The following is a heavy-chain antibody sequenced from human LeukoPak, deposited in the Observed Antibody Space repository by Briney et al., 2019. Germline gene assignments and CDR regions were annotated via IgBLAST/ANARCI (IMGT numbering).Heavy chain of an antibody. Sequence: SQTLSLTCTVSGGSISSGGYYWSWIRQHPGKGLEWIGYIYYSGNTYYNPSLKSRVTISVDTSKNQFSLKLSSVTAADTAVYYCARMSTGYSSSWENPNWFDPWGQGTLVTVSS. CDR3: ARMSTGYSSSWENPNWFDP. CDR2: IYYSGNT. CDR1: GGSISSGGYY. V-gene: IGHV4-31*03. D-gene: IGHD6-13*01. J-gene: IGHJ5*02.